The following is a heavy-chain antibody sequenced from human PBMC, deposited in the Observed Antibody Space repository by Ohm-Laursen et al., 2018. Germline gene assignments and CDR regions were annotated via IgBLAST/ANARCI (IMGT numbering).Heavy chain of an antibody. Sequence: SLRLSCAASGFTVSSNYMSWVRQAPGKGLEWVSVIYSGGSTYYADSVKGRFTISRDNSKNTLYLQMNSLRSDDTAVYYCARLGRGGDSSVIPARAFDIWGQGTMVTVSS. CDR3: ARLGRGGDSSVIPARAFDI. V-gene: IGHV3-53*05. D-gene: IGHD3-22*01. J-gene: IGHJ3*02. CDR1: GFTVSSNY. CDR2: IYSGGST.